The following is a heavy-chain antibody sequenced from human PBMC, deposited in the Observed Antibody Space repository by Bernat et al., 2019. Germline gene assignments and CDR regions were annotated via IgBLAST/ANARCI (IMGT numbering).Heavy chain of an antibody. CDR2: VSNSGGRT. J-gene: IGHJ6*03. Sequence: EVQLLESGGGLVQPGGSLRLSCAASGFTFSTYAMTWVRQAPGKGLEWLSGVSNSGGRTYYADSVKGRFTISRDNSKNTLYLQMISLRAEDSAVYYCAKGLGGNGIFYYYMDVWGEVTTLTVSS. CDR3: AKGLGGNGIFYYYMDV. D-gene: IGHD3-16*01. CDR1: GFTFSTYA. V-gene: IGHV3-23*01.